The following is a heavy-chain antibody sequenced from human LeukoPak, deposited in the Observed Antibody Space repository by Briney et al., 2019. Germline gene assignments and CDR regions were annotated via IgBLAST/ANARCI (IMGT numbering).Heavy chain of an antibody. V-gene: IGHV4-34*01. Sequence: SETPSLTCAVYGGSFSGYYWSWIRQPPGKGLEWIGEINHSGSTNYNPSLKSRVTISVDTSKNQFSLKLSSVTAADTAVYYCARVRKKYYYDSSNPHDYWGQGTLVTVSS. CDR2: INHSGST. CDR1: GGSFSGYY. D-gene: IGHD3-22*01. J-gene: IGHJ4*02. CDR3: ARVRKKYYYDSSNPHDY.